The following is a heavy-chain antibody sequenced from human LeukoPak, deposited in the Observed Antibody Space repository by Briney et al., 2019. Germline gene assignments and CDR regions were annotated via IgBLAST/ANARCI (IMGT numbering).Heavy chain of an antibody. Sequence: GGSLRLSCAASGFTFSTYDMHWVCQVTGKGLEWVSAIGTVDDTYHLGSVKGRFTISRENAKNVLYLQMSSLRVEDTAVYYCAREIRETVFTRHHYYGIDVWGQGTTVTVSS. J-gene: IGHJ6*02. D-gene: IGHD1-1*01. CDR1: GFTFSTYD. V-gene: IGHV3-13*01. CDR3: AREIRETVFTRHHYYGIDV. CDR2: IGTVDDT.